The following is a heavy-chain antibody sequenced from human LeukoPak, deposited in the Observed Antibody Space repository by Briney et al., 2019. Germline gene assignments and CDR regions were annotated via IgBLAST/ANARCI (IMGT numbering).Heavy chain of an antibody. D-gene: IGHD3-10*01. CDR2: INHSGST. CDR1: GGSFSGYY. V-gene: IGHV4-34*01. Sequence: SETLSLTCAVYGGSFSGYYWSWLRQPPGKGLEWIGEINHSGSTNYNPSLKSRVTISVDTSKNQFSLKLSSVTAADTAVYYCARGGYYGSGNDFRFDPWGQGTLVTVSS. J-gene: IGHJ5*02. CDR3: ARGGYYGSGNDFRFDP.